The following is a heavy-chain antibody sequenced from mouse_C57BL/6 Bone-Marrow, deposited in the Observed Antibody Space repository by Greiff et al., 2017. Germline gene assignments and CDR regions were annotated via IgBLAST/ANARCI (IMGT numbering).Heavy chain of an antibody. J-gene: IGHJ4*01. CDR1: GFTFSSYG. CDR3: ARYAMDY. Sequence: EVKLVESGGDLVKPGGSLKLSCAASGFTFSSYGMSWVRQTPDKRLEWVATISSGGSYTYYPDSVKGRITISRDNAKNTLFLQMTSLRSEDTAMYYCARYAMDYWGQGTSVTVSS. CDR2: ISSGGSYT. V-gene: IGHV5-6*02.